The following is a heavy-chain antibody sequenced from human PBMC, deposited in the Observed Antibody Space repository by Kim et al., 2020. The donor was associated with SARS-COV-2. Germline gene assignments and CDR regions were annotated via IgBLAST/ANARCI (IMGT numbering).Heavy chain of an antibody. Sequence: SETLSLTCTVSCGSISSSSYYWGWIRQPPGKGLEWIGSIYYSGSTYYNPSLKSRVTISVDTSKNQFSLKLSSVTAADTAVYYCARLPPRTYYYDSSGYYYGGFDPWGQGTLVTVSS. CDR3: ARLPPRTYYYDSSGYYYGGFDP. CDR2: IYYSGST. D-gene: IGHD3-22*01. V-gene: IGHV4-39*01. CDR1: CGSISSSSYY. J-gene: IGHJ5*02.